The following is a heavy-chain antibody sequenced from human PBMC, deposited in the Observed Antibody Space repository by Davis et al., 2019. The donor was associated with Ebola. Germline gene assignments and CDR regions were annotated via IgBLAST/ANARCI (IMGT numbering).Heavy chain of an antibody. Sequence: GESLKISCAVSGFTLSDYYMDWVRQAPGQGLEWVARIRNKGNSYTTEYAASVKGRFTISRDDSENSHYLQMNSLKTEDTAVYYCARGSVGTAFRAFDIWGQGTMVTVSS. CDR3: ARGSVGTAFRAFDI. J-gene: IGHJ3*02. CDR2: IRNKGNSYTT. CDR1: GFTLSDYY. V-gene: IGHV3-72*01. D-gene: IGHD5-18*01.